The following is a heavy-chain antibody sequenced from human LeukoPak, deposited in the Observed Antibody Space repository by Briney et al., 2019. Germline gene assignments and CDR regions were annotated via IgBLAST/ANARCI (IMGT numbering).Heavy chain of an antibody. CDR2: IHYSGRT. CDR3: ARPRDGYNFGAFDV. CDR1: GGSISGYH. Sequence: SETLSLTCTVSGGSISGYHWSWIRQPPGKGLEWIGYIHYSGRTNYNPSFKSRVTISVDTSKNQFSLKLSSVTAADTAIYYCARPRDGYNFGAFDVWGQGTLVNVSS. D-gene: IGHD5-24*01. J-gene: IGHJ3*01. V-gene: IGHV4-59*08.